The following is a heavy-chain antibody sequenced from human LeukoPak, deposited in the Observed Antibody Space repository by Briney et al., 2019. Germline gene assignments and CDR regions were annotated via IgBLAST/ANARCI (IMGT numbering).Heavy chain of an antibody. V-gene: IGHV1-24*01. CDR2: FDPEDGET. D-gene: IGHD3-10*01. J-gene: IGHJ4*02. Sequence: ASVKVSCKVSGYTLTELSMHWVRQAPGKGLEWMGGFDPEDGETIYAQKFQGRVTMTEDTSTDTAYMELSSLRSEDTAVYYCATSVPANSYYYGSGDTYFDYWGQGTLVTVSS. CDR1: GYTLTELS. CDR3: ATSVPANSYYYGSGDTYFDY.